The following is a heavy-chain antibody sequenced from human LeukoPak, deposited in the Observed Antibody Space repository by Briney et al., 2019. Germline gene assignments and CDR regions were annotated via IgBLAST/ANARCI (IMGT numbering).Heavy chain of an antibody. J-gene: IGHJ4*02. CDR3: ARHEGSRGSYDDGLEY. CDR2: IDYSGST. Sequence: SETLFLTSNVSGGSISRNTYYSGWIRQPPGKGLEWIGSIDYSGSTYHNPSLRSRIPTSVDMSKNQFALKLSSATATDTAVYYFARHEGSRGSYDDGLEYWGQGILVSVSS. V-gene: IGHV4-39*01. CDR1: GGSISRNTYY. D-gene: IGHD1-26*01.